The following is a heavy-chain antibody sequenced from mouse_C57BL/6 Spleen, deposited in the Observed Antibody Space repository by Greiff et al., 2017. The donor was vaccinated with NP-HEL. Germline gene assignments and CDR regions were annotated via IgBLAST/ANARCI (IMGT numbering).Heavy chain of an antibody. Sequence: EVKLVESEGGLVQPGSSMKLSCTASGFTFSDYYMAWVRQVPEKGLEWVANINYDGSSTYYLDSLKSRFIISRDNAKNILYLQMSSLKSEDTATYYCARDRNYYATNWYFEVWGTETTRTVSS. V-gene: IGHV5-16*01. J-gene: IGHJ1*03. CDR2: INYDGSST. CDR1: GFTFSDYY. CDR3: ARDRNYYATNWYFEV. D-gene: IGHD1-1*01.